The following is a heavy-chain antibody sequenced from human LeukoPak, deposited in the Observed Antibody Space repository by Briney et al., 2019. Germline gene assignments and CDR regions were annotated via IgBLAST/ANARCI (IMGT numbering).Heavy chain of an antibody. CDR1: GFTFSSYS. J-gene: IGHJ4*02. D-gene: IGHD2-2*01. Sequence: GGSLRLSCAASGFTFSSYSMNWVRQAPGKGLEWVSYISSSSSTIYYADSVKGRFTISRDNAKNSLYLQMNSLRAEDTAVYYCARDRGCSSTSCSFDYWGQGTLVTVSS. CDR3: ARDRGCSSTSCSFDY. CDR2: ISSSSSTI. V-gene: IGHV3-48*01.